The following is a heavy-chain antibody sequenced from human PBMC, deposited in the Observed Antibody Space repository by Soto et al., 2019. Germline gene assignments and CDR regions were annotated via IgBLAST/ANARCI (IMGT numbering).Heavy chain of an antibody. D-gene: IGHD3-22*01. CDR2: IFSNDEK. CDR3: ARIPSYYDSSGFGPNDAFDI. V-gene: IGHV2-26*01. CDR1: GFSLSNARMG. J-gene: IGHJ3*02. Sequence: QVTLKESGPVLVNPTETLTLTCTVSGFSLSNARMGVSWIRQPPGKALEWLAHIFSNDEKSYSTNLKSRLTISKDTSKSQVVLTMTNMDPVDTATYYCARIPSYYDSSGFGPNDAFDIWGQGTMVTVSS.